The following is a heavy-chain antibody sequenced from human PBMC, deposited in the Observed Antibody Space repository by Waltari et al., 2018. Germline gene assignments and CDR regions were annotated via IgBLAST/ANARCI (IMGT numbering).Heavy chain of an antibody. J-gene: IGHJ6*02. CDR1: GYTFTSYY. CDR2: INPSGGST. V-gene: IGHV1-46*01. CDR3: ARAPDHYGDSQSYGMDV. Sequence: QVQLVQSGAEVKKPGASVKVSCKASGYTFTSYYMHWVRQAPGQGLEWMGIINPSGGSTSYAQKFQGRGPMTRDTSTSTVDMELSSLRSEDTAVYYGARAPDHYGDSQSYGMDVWGQGTTVTVSS. D-gene: IGHD4-17*01.